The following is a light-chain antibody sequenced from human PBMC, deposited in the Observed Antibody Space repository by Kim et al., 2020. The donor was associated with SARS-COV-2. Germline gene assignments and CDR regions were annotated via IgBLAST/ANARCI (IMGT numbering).Light chain of an antibody. CDR1: SSDVGGYDH. J-gene: IGLJ3*02. CDR3: SSYTNSDTWV. V-gene: IGLV2-14*03. CDR2: DVT. Sequence: QAALTQPASVSGSPGQSITISCTGTSSDVGGYDHVSWYQQHPGKVPKLILYDVTKRPSGVSNRFSGSKSGNTASLTISGLQAADEADYYCSSYTNSDTWVFGGGTKLTVL.